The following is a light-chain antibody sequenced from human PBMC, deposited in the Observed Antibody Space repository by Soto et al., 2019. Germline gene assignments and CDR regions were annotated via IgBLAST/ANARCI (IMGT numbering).Light chain of an antibody. V-gene: IGLV3-21*02. J-gene: IGLJ2*01. CDR3: QVWDSDTDHVV. Sequence: SYELTQPPSVSVAPGQTARITCGGNNIGGKSVHWYQRKPGQAPVLVVYDDGDRPSGIPERFSGSNSGNTAALTVSRVEAGDEADYYCQVWDSDTDHVVFGGGTKLNVL. CDR1: NIGGKS. CDR2: DDG.